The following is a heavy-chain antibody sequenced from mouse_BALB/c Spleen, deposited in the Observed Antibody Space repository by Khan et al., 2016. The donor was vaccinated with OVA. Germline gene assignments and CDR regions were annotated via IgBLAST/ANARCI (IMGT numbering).Heavy chain of an antibody. J-gene: IGHJ3*01. Sequence: QIQLVLSGAELVRPGVSVKTSCKGSGYTFTDFAVHWVKQSHAKSLEWIGVISTYYGVANSNQKFKGKSTMIVDKSSSTAYTELARRTTKDSEIDDCTRENCNCRFALGGQGTLVTVSA. D-gene: IGHD2-1*01. CDR2: ISTYYGVA. CDR1: GYTFTDFA. V-gene: IGHV1S137*01. CDR3: TRENCNCRFAL.